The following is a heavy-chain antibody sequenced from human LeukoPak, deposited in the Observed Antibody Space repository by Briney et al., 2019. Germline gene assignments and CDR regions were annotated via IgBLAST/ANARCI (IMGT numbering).Heavy chain of an antibody. Sequence: PGGSLRLSCAASGFTFSSYSMNWVRQAPGKGLEWVSYISTSGNTVYYADSVKGRFTISRDNVKNSLYLQMNSLRDEDTAVYYCARNAIWGQGTLVTVSS. V-gene: IGHV3-48*02. D-gene: IGHD1-1*01. J-gene: IGHJ4*02. CDR2: ISTSGNTV. CDR1: GFTFSSYS. CDR3: ARNAI.